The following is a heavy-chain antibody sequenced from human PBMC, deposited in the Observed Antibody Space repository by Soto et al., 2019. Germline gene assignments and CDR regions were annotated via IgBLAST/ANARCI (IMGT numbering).Heavy chain of an antibody. Sequence: QVQLVQSGAEVKKPGSSVKVSCKASGGTFSSYAISWVRQAPGQGLEWMGGIIPIFGTANYAQKFQGRVTITADESTSTAYRELSSLISEDTAVYYCARDRFDFVEMATVEFDYWGQGTLVTVSS. CDR2: IIPIFGTA. V-gene: IGHV1-69*01. CDR3: ARDRFDFVEMATVEFDY. D-gene: IGHD4-4*01. CDR1: GGTFSSYA. J-gene: IGHJ4*02.